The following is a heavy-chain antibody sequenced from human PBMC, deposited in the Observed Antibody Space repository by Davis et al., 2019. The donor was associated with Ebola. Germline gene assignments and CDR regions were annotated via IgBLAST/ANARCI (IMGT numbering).Heavy chain of an antibody. Sequence: AGSLRLSCAASGFTFSSYGMHWVRQAPGKGLERVAVIWYDGSNKYYADSVKGRFTISRDNSKNTLYLQMNSLRAEDTAVYYCARVEPQGAFDIWGQGTMVTVSS. V-gene: IGHV3-33*01. CDR1: GFTFSSYG. CDR2: IWYDGSNK. D-gene: IGHD1-14*01. CDR3: ARVEPQGAFDI. J-gene: IGHJ3*02.